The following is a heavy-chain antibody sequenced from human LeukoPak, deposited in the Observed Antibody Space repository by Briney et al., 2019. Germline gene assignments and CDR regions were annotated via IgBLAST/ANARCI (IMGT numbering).Heavy chain of an antibody. CDR1: GFLVSAYS. J-gene: IGHJ4*02. Sequence: PGGSLRLSCAASGFLVSAYSMTWVRQAPGKGLEWVSAIRGSDGNTYYADSVEGRFTISRDNAKNSLYLQMNSLRAEDTAVYYCARDRGRSARYDFWSGYPNEHFDYWGQGTLVTVSS. V-gene: IGHV3-23*01. CDR3: ARDRGRSARYDFWSGYPNEHFDY. D-gene: IGHD3-3*01. CDR2: IRGSDGNT.